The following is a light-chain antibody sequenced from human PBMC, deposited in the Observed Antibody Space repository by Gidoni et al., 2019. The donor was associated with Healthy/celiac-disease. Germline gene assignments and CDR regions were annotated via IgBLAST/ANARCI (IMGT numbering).Light chain of an antibody. V-gene: IGKV3-20*01. J-gene: IGKJ2*01. CDR3: QQYGSSLLYT. CDR2: GAS. Sequence: EVVLTQSPGTLSLAPGERAPLSCRASQSVSSSYLAWYQQNPGQAPRLLIYGASSRATGIPDRFSGSGSGTDFTLTISRLEPEDFAVYYCQQYGSSLLYTFGQGTKLEIK. CDR1: QSVSSSY.